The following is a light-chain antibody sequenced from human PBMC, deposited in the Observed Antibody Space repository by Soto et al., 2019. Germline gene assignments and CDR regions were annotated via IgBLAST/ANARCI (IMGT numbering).Light chain of an antibody. CDR3: QQFIDGWT. CDR2: DAS. Sequence: DIQMTQSPSTLSASVGDRVTITCRASQSINNRLAWYQQMPGKAPNLLIYDASSLESGVPSRFRGSGSETEFTLTISGLQPDDFATYYCQQFIDGWTFGQGTKVEIK. V-gene: IGKV1-5*01. CDR1: QSINNR. J-gene: IGKJ1*01.